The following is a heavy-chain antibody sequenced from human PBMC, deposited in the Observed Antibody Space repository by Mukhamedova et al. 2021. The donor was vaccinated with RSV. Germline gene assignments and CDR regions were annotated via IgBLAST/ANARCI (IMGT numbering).Heavy chain of an antibody. CDR3: ARVSSDCNRNSCPFDY. V-gene: IGHV1-69*01. J-gene: IGHJ4*02. D-gene: IGHD2/OR15-2a*01. Sequence: QKFQGRVTITADESTSTAYMELSSLGSEDTAVYYCARVSSDCNRNSCPFDYWGQGTLVTVSS.